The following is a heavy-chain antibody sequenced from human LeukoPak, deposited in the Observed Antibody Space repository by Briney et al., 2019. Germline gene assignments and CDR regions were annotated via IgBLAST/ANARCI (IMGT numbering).Heavy chain of an antibody. CDR1: GFTFSSYS. J-gene: IGHJ4*02. CDR3: ARAQQGSGWYIDY. D-gene: IGHD6-19*01. CDR2: ISSSSSYI. Sequence: GGSLRLSCAASGFTFSSYSMNWVRQAPGKGLEWVSSISSSSSYIYYAASVKGRFTISRDNAKNSLYLQMNSLRAEDTAVYYCARAQQGSGWYIDYWGQGTLVTVSS. V-gene: IGHV3-21*01.